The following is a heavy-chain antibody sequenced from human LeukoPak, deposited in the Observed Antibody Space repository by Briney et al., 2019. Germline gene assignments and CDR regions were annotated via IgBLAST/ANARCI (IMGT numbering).Heavy chain of an antibody. J-gene: IGHJ4*02. CDR3: ARLATVEMATILAY. Sequence: SETLSLTCAVYGGSFSGYYWSWIRQPPGKGLEWIGEINHSGSTNYNPSLKSRVTISVDTSKNQFSLKLSSVTAADTAVHYCARLATVEMATILAYWGQGTLVTVSS. CDR1: GGSFSGYY. CDR2: INHSGST. V-gene: IGHV4-34*01. D-gene: IGHD5-24*01.